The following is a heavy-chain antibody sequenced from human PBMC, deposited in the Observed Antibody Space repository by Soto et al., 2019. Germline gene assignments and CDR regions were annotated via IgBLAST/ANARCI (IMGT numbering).Heavy chain of an antibody. Sequence: PGGSLRLSCAASGFTFSSYEMNWVRQAPGKGLEWVSYISSSGSTIYYADSVKGRFTISRDNAKNSLYLQMNSLRAEDTAAYYCARDGQDIVVVPALPLDYWGQGTLVTVYS. CDR2: ISSSGSTI. D-gene: IGHD2-2*01. CDR3: ARDGQDIVVVPALPLDY. CDR1: GFTFSSYE. J-gene: IGHJ4*02. V-gene: IGHV3-48*03.